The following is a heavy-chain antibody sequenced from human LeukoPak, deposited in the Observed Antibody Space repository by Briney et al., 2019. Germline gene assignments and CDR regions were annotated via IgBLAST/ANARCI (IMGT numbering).Heavy chain of an antibody. CDR1: GYSISSGYY. J-gene: IGHJ3*02. Sequence: KPSETLSLTCTVSGYSISSGYYWGWIRQPPGKGLEWIGSIYHSGSTYYNPSLKSRVTISVDTSKNQFSLKLSSVTAADTAVYYCARSLNMVRHDAFDIWGQGTMVTVSS. CDR3: ARSLNMVRHDAFDI. CDR2: IYHSGST. D-gene: IGHD3-10*01. V-gene: IGHV4-38-2*02.